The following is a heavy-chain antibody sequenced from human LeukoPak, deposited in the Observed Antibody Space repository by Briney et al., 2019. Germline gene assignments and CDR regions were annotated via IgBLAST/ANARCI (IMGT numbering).Heavy chain of an antibody. J-gene: IGHJ4*02. CDR1: GFTFSSYS. V-gene: IGHV3-48*02. Sequence: GGSLRLSCAASGFTFSSYSMNWVRQAPGKGLEWVSYISSSSSTIYYADSVKGRFTISRDNAKNSLHLQMNSLRDEDTAVYYCAREPTYYYDRWGQGTLVTVSS. CDR2: ISSSSSTI. CDR3: AREPTYYYDR. D-gene: IGHD3-22*01.